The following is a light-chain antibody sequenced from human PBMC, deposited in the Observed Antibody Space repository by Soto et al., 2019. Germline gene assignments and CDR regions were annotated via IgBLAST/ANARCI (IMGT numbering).Light chain of an antibody. CDR1: SSDVGGYNF. CDR3: SSSTSSYTYV. J-gene: IGLJ1*01. V-gene: IGLV2-14*03. Sequence: QSVLTQPASVSGSPGRSVTISCSGTSSDVGGYNFVSWYQQHPGKAPQLMIYDVSRWPAGVSSRFAGSKSGNTASLTISGRQAEADADYYCSSSTSSYTYVFGAGTKLTVL. CDR2: DVS.